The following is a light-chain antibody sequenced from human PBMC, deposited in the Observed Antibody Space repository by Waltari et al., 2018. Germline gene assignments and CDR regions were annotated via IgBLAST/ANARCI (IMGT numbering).Light chain of an antibody. Sequence: QSALPQPASVSGSPGQSITISRTGSSSDIGAYNYVAWYQHFPDEAPKLLIYEVRNRPSGVSSRFSGSKSGNTASLTISGIQAEDEAHYYCSSYTNTFVVFGGGTKLTVL. CDR2: EVR. V-gene: IGLV2-14*01. CDR1: SSDIGAYNY. J-gene: IGLJ2*01. CDR3: SSYTNTFVV.